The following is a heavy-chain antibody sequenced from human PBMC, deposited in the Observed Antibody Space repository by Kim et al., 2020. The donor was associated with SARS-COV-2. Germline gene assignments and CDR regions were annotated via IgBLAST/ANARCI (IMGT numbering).Heavy chain of an antibody. D-gene: IGHD3-22*01. CDR3: ARPDSSGFDAFDI. J-gene: IGHJ3*02. V-gene: IGHV1-69*01. Sequence: YAQKFQGRVTITADESTSTAYMELSSLRSEDTAVYYCARPDSSGFDAFDIWGQGTMVTVSS.